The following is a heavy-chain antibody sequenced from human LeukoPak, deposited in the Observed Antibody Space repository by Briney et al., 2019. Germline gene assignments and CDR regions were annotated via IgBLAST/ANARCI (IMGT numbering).Heavy chain of an antibody. D-gene: IGHD2-2*02. J-gene: IGHJ4*02. CDR2: ISGSGGST. CDR1: GFTFSTYA. V-gene: IGHV3-23*01. CDR3: ARVPAAIISFVDY. Sequence: GGSLRLSCAASGFTFSTYAMSWVRQAPGKELEWVSAISGSGGSTYYADSVKGRFTISRDNSKNTLYLQMNSLRAEDTAVYYCARVPAAIISFVDYWGQGTLSPSPQ.